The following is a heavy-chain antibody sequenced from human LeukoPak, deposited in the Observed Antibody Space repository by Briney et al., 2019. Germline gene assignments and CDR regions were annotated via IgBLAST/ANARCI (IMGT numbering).Heavy chain of an antibody. CDR2: IHSSGYT. Sequence: SETLSLTCTVPGGSISSYYRSWIRQPPGQGLEWVSYIHSSGYTNHNPPLQGRVTLSVDTSKKQFALKVTSVTAAGTDVYYCAKRQGPNSGSYDYFDPWGQGTLVTVSS. D-gene: IGHD1-26*01. CDR1: GGSISSYY. J-gene: IGHJ5*02. V-gene: IGHV4-4*09. CDR3: AKRQGPNSGSYDYFDP.